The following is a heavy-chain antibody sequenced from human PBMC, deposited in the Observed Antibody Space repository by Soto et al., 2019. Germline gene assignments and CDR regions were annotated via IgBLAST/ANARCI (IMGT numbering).Heavy chain of an antibody. CDR1: GGSFSGYY. D-gene: IGHD6-19*01. CDR3: ATAGGLGAVAADY. J-gene: IGHJ4*02. Sequence: SETLSLTCAVYGGSFSGYYWTWIRQPPGTGLEWIGEINHSGSTNYNPSLKSRVTISVDTSKNQSSLKLTSVTAADTAVYYCATAGGLGAVAADYWGQGTLVTVSS. CDR2: INHSGST. V-gene: IGHV4-34*01.